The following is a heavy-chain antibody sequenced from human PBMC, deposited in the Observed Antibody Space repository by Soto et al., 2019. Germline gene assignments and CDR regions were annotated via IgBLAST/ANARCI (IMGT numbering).Heavy chain of an antibody. Sequence: PGGSLRLSCAASGFTFTSYTMTWVRQAPGKGLEWVSAISGSGGDTNYADSVKGRFTISRDNSKNTLYLQLNSLRGDDTAVYYCAKDHYYDSSGGFITPGPDYWGQGTLVTVSS. J-gene: IGHJ4*02. D-gene: IGHD3-22*01. V-gene: IGHV3-23*01. CDR1: GFTFTSYT. CDR2: ISGSGGDT. CDR3: AKDHYYDSSGGFITPGPDY.